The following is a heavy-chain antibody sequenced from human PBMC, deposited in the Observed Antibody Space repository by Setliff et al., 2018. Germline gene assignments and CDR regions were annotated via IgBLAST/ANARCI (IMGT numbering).Heavy chain of an antibody. CDR3: ARQRGNSGYDYYY. J-gene: IGHJ4*02. CDR2: IYPGDSVA. V-gene: IGHV5-51*01. Sequence: GESLKISCKASGYNFNIFWIGWVRQMPGKGLEWMGIIYPGDSVARYSPSFQGQVTISVDKSTTTAYLQWSSLEASDTAMYYCARQRGNSGYDYYYWGQGTLVTVSS. D-gene: IGHD5-12*01. CDR1: GYNFNIFW.